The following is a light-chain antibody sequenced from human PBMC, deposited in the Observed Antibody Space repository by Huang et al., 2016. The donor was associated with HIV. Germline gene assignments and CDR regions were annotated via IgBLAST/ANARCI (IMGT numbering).Light chain of an antibody. V-gene: IGKV1-5*03. J-gene: IGKJ1*01. Sequence: DIQMTQSPSTLSASVGDTVTITCRASKNIDNWLAWYQQKPGKAPKALIYRASSLESGVPSRFSGGVSGTEFTLTISSLQPDDFATYYCQQYNTYSRTFGQGTKVEIK. CDR1: KNIDNW. CDR2: RAS. CDR3: QQYNTYSRT.